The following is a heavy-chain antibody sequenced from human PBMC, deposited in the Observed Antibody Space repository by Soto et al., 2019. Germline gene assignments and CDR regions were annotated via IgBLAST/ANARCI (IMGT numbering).Heavy chain of an antibody. V-gene: IGHV4-30-2*01. CDR3: ARGLAVRGSYGLDV. CDR2: VYHNGIT. D-gene: IGHD3-10*01. J-gene: IGHJ6*02. CDR1: GASISRGGSS. Sequence: SETLSLTCAVSGASISRGGSSWSWIRQAPGTGLEWIGYVYHNGITNYNPSLKSRVTISVDKSQNQFSLSLNSVTATDTAVYYCARGLAVRGSYGLDVWGQGTTVTVSS.